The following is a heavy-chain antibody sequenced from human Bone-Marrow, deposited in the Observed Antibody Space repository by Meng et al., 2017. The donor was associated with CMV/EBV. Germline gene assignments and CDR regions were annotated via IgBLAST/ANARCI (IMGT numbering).Heavy chain of an antibody. CDR1: GYTFTSYG. CDR3: ARDGTMVRGVIIGYYYYGMDV. V-gene: IGHV1-18*01. D-gene: IGHD3-10*01. J-gene: IGHJ6*02. Sequence: ASVKVSCKASGYTFTSYGISWVRQAPGQGLEWMGWISAYNGNTNYAQKLQGRVTMTTDTSTSTAYMELRRLRSDDTAVYYCARDGTMVRGVIIGYYYYGMDVWGQGTTVTVSS. CDR2: ISAYNGNT.